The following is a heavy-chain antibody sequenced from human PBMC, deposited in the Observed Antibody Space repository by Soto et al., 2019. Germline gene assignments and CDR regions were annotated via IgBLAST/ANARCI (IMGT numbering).Heavy chain of an antibody. V-gene: IGHV4-31*03. CDR2: VYYSGST. D-gene: IGHD3-10*01. J-gene: IGHJ4*02. CDR1: SGSISSVGYY. Sequence: QVQLQESGPGLVKPSQTLSLTCTVSSGSISSVGYYWNWIRQHPGKGLEWIGYVYYSGSTYFNPSLKSRVTITVDTSKNQFSLKLSSVTAADTAVYYCASVVGGYFDYWGQGTLVTVSS. CDR3: ASVVGGYFDY.